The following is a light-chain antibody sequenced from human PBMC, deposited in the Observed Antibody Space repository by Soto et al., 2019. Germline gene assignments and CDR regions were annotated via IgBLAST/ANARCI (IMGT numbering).Light chain of an antibody. CDR1: QSISSW. CDR3: QQSYKILT. J-gene: IGKJ4*01. CDR2: AAS. V-gene: IGKV1-39*01. Sequence: DIQMTQSPSTLSASVGDRVTITCRASQSISSWLAWYQHQTGTAPKLLIYAASSLQGGVPSRFSGSGYGTQFTLTISGLQTEDFATYYCQQSYKILTFGGGTKVDIK.